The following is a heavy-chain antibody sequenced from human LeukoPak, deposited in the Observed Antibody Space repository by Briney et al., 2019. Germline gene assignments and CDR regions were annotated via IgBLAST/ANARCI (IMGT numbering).Heavy chain of an antibody. D-gene: IGHD3-22*01. V-gene: IGHV3-23*01. J-gene: IGHJ4*02. CDR2: ISGSGGST. Sequence: GGSLRLSCAASGFTFSSYAMSWVRQAPGKGLEWVSAISGSGGSTYYADSVKGRFTISRDNSKNTLYLQMNSLRAEDTAVYYCAKDATYYYDPSGYWREYFDYWGQGILVTVSS. CDR3: AKDATYYYDPSGYWREYFDY. CDR1: GFTFSSYA.